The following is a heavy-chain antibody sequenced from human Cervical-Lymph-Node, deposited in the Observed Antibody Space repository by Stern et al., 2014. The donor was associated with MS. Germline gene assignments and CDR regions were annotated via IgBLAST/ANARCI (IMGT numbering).Heavy chain of an antibody. D-gene: IGHD4-23*01. V-gene: IGHV3-21*01. CDR3: ARGRGGNYRYYFDS. CDR1: GFTFSSYS. CDR2: ISSGGSYI. Sequence: VQLVESGGGLVTPGGSLRLSCAASGFTFSSYSMNWVRQAPGKGLEWVASISSGGSYIYYADSLKGRFTISRDNAKNSLYLQMNSLRAEDTAVYYCARGRGGNYRYYFDSWCQGTLVTVSS. J-gene: IGHJ4*02.